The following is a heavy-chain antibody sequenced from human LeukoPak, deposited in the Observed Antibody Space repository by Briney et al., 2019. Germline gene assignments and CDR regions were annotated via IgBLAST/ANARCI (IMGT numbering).Heavy chain of an antibody. V-gene: IGHV4-31*11. CDR2: IYYSGST. J-gene: IGHJ4*02. CDR3: ARVGRDGYHLDGRDY. Sequence: PSETLSLTCAVYGGSFSGYYWSWIRQHPGKGLEWIGYIYYSGSTYYNPSLKSRVTISVDTSKNQFSLKLSSVTAADTAVYYCARVGRDGYHLDGRDYWGQGTLVTVSS. CDR1: GGSFSGYY. D-gene: IGHD5-12*01.